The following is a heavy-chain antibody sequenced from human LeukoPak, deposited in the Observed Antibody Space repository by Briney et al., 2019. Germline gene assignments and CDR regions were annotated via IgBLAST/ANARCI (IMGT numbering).Heavy chain of an antibody. CDR1: GFTFSDYY. J-gene: IGHJ6*02. V-gene: IGHV3-11*01. D-gene: IGHD6-19*01. CDR2: ISSSGSTI. Sequence: GGSLRLSCAASGFTFSDYYMSWIRQAPGKGLEWVSYISSSGSTIYYADSVKGRFTISRDNAKNSLYLQMNSLRAEDTAVYYCATGRPSSGEQWLVRDYYYGMDVWGQGTTVTVSS. CDR3: ATGRPSSGEQWLVRDYYYGMDV.